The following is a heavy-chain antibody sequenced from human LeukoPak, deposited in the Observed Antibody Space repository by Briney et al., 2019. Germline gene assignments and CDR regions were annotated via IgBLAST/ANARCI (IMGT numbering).Heavy chain of an antibody. CDR3: ARWEGSGWYFDY. CDR1: GLTFSTYW. D-gene: IGHD6-19*01. J-gene: IGHJ4*02. Sequence: GGSLRLSCAASGLTFSTYWMSWVRQAPGKGLEWVANIKKDGSEKYYVDSVKGRFTISRDNAKNSLYLQMNSLRAEDTAVYYCARWEGSGWYFDYWGQGTLVTVSS. V-gene: IGHV3-7*01. CDR2: IKKDGSEK.